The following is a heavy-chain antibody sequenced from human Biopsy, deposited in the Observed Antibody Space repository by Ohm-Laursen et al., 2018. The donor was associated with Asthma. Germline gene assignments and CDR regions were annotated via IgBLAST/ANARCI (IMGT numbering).Heavy chain of an antibody. CDR1: GFSPSSSGAN. V-gene: IGHV2-70*04. J-gene: IGHJ4*02. CDR3: TRHNDY. CDR2: IDWEEDK. Sequence: TQTLTLTCSLSGFSPSSSGANVNWIRQPPGKALEWLARIDWEEDKFHSTSLRTRLTISKGSSEDQVVLTMTNMGPVDTATYYCTRHNDYWGPGILVTVSS. D-gene: IGHD1-14*01.